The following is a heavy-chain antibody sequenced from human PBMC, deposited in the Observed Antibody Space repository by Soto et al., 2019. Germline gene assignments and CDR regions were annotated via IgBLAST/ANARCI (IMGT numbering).Heavy chain of an antibody. Sequence: QVQLQESGPGLVKPSETLSLTCTVSGGSISSYYWSWIRQPPGKGLEWIGYIYYSGSTNYNPSLKSRVTISVDTSKNQFSLKLSSVTAADTAVYYCARGGTDNWNYGGYYGMDVWGQGTTVTVSS. V-gene: IGHV4-59*01. CDR3: ARGGTDNWNYGGYYGMDV. CDR1: GGSISSYY. D-gene: IGHD1-7*01. CDR2: IYYSGST. J-gene: IGHJ6*02.